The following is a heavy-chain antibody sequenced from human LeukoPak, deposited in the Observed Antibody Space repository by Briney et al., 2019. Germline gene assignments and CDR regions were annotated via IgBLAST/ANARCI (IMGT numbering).Heavy chain of an antibody. CDR2: INPNSGGT. CDR3: ARERGTLAVAGDAVDI. Sequence: ASVKVSCKASGYTFTVNYMHWVRQAPGEGLEWMGWINPNSGGTKYAQKFQGRVTMTRDTSINTAYMEVRRLTSDDTAVYYCARERGTLAVAGDAVDIWGQGTMVTVSS. V-gene: IGHV1-2*02. D-gene: IGHD6-19*01. CDR1: GYTFTVNY. J-gene: IGHJ3*02.